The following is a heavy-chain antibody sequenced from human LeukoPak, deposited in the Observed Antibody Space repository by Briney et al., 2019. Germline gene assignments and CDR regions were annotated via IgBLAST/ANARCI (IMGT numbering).Heavy chain of an antibody. J-gene: IGHJ5*02. CDR2: ISAYNGNT. V-gene: IGHV1-18*01. Sequence: ASVKVSCKASGYTFTSYGISRVRQAPGQGLEWMGWISAYNGNTSYAQKLQGRVTMTTDTSTSTAYMELRSLRSDDTAVYYCARLSRPQSWFDPWGQGTLVTVSS. CDR1: GYTFTSYG. CDR3: ARLSRPQSWFDP.